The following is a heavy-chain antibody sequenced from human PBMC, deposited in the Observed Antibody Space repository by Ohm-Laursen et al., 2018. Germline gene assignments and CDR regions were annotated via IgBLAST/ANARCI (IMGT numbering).Heavy chain of an antibody. Sequence: SLRLSCTASGFTLSSYDMNWVRRAPGKGLEWVSSISRSSSHIYYADSVKGRFTISRDNAKKSLYLQMNSLRAEDTALYYCTRDPYSNSASPAFDIWGQGTMVTVSS. V-gene: IGHV3-21*01. D-gene: IGHD6-6*01. CDR1: GFTLSSYD. CDR3: TRDPYSNSASPAFDI. J-gene: IGHJ3*02. CDR2: ISRSSSHI.